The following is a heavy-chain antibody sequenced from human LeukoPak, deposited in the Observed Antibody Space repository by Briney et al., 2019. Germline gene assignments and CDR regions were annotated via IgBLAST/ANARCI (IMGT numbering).Heavy chain of an antibody. CDR1: GYTFTSYA. J-gene: IGHJ6*02. CDR3: ARGCSSTSCYSPYYYCGMDV. D-gene: IGHD2-2*02. V-gene: IGHV7-4-1*02. Sequence: ASVKVSCKASGYTFTSYAMNWVRQAPGQGLEWMGWINTNTGNPTYAQGFTGRFVFSLDTSVSTAYLQISSLKAEDTAVYYCARGCSSTSCYSPYYYCGMDVWGQGTTVTVSS. CDR2: INTNTGNP.